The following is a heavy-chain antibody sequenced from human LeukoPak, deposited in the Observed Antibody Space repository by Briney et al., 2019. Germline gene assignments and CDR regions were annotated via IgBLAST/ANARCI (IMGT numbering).Heavy chain of an antibody. CDR1: GGSISSGDYS. J-gene: IGHJ2*01. CDR2: IYYSGST. V-gene: IGHV4-30-4*01. D-gene: IGHD3-22*01. CDR3: ARDPRGDYYDSGGPGWYFDL. Sequence: PSQTLSLTCTVSGGSISSGDYSWSWIRQPPGKGLEWIGYIYYSGSTYYNPSLESRVTISVDTSKNQFSLKLSSVTAADTAVYYCARDPRGDYYDSGGPGWYFDLWGRGTLVTVSS.